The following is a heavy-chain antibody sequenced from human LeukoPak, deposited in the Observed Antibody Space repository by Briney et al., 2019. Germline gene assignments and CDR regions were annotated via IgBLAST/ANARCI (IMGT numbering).Heavy chain of an antibody. CDR3: ASDTNLYGGHRASGGCDD. Sequence: GGSLTLSCAPSGLTFRNYGMHWVRQAPGKGLEWVAVIWHYEGERYYPDSVEGRFTISRANSKNTLYLQMNSLRAEDTAVYHCASDTNLYGGHRASGGCDDWGQGTLVTVSS. CDR2: IWHYEGER. J-gene: IGHJ4*02. D-gene: IGHD4-23*01. CDR1: GLTFRNYG. V-gene: IGHV3-33*01.